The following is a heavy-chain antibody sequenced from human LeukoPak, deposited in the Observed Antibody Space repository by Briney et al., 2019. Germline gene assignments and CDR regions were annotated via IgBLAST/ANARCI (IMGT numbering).Heavy chain of an antibody. CDR1: GGSISSSNW. CDR2: IYHSGST. V-gene: IGHV4-4*02. Sequence: PSGTLSLTCAVSGGSISSSNWWSWVRQPPGKGLEWIGEIYHSGSTNYNPSLKSRVTISVDKSKNQFSLKLSSVTAADTAVYYCARSSEGQYYYDSSGYSYFYYYMDVWGKGTTVTISS. CDR3: ARSSEGQYYYDSSGYSYFYYYMDV. J-gene: IGHJ6*03. D-gene: IGHD3-22*01.